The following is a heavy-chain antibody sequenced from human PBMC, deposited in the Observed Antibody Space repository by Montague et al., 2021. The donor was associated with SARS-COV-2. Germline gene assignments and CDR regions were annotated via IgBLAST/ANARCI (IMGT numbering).Heavy chain of an antibody. V-gene: IGHV4-59*01. CDR1: GGSTSNYY. CDR2: IFYTGST. D-gene: IGHD2-15*01. CDR3: ARAQNICFIANCVNYFDL. J-gene: IGHJ4*02. Sequence: SETLSLTCSVSGGSTSNYYWTWIRQPPGKGLQWIGYIFYTGSTNFNPSLKSRVSISLDTSKNHFSLRLSAVTAADTAGYYCARAQNICFIANCVNYFDLWGLGALVTVSS.